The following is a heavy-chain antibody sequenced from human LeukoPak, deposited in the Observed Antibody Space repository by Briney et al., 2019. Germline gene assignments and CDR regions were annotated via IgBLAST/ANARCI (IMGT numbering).Heavy chain of an antibody. CDR3: ARDYTYPYAFDI. J-gene: IGHJ3*02. CDR1: GFTFSSYA. D-gene: IGHD2-2*02. V-gene: IGHV3-23*01. Sequence: GGSLRLSCAASGFTFSSYAMSWVRQAPGKGLEWVSAISGSGGSTYYADSVKGRFTIPRDNSKNTLYLQMNSLRAEDTAVYYCARDYTYPYAFDIWGQGTMVTVSS. CDR2: ISGSGGST.